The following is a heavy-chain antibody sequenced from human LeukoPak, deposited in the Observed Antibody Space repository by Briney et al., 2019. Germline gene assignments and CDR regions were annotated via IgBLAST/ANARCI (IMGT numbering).Heavy chain of an antibody. CDR3: ARNPGGSGSYYNGLPFYYYYYYMDV. J-gene: IGHJ6*03. Sequence: SGPTLVNPTQALTLTCTFSGFSLSTSGVGVGWIRQPPGKALEWLALIYWNDDKRYSPSLKSRLTITKDTSKNQVVLTMTNMDPVDTATYHCARNPGGSGSYYNGLPFYYYYYYMDVWGKGTTVTISS. CDR2: IYWNDDK. D-gene: IGHD3-10*01. V-gene: IGHV2-5*01. CDR1: GFSLSTSGVG.